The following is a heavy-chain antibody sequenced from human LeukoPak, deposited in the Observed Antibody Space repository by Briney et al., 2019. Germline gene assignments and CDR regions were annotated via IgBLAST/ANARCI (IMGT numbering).Heavy chain of an antibody. Sequence: SETLSLTCTVSGGSISSYYWSWIRQPAGKGLEWIGRIYTSGSTNYNPSLKSRVTMSVDTSKNQFSLKLSSVTAADTAVYYCARGCRSTSCYVAFDIWGQGTMVTVSS. D-gene: IGHD2-2*01. V-gene: IGHV4-4*07. CDR2: IYTSGST. CDR3: ARGCRSTSCYVAFDI. J-gene: IGHJ3*02. CDR1: GGSISSYY.